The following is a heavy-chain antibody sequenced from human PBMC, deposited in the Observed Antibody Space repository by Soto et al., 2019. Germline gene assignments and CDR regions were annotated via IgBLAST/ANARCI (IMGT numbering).Heavy chain of an antibody. V-gene: IGHV1-46*01. CDR1: GYTFTSYY. CDR2: INPSGGST. Sequence: GASVKVSCKASGYTFTSYYMHWVRQAPGQGLEWMGIINPSGGSTSYAQKFQGRVTMTRDTSTSTVYMELSSLRSEDTAVYYCARGSLGYYYYSGMDVWGQGTTVTVSS. J-gene: IGHJ6*02. CDR3: ARGSLGYYYYSGMDV.